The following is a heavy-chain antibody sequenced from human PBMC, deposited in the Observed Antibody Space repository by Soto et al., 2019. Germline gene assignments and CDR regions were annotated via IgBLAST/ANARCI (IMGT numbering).Heavy chain of an antibody. J-gene: IGHJ4*02. D-gene: IGHD3-22*01. V-gene: IGHV1-58*01. Sequence: KVSCKASGFTFTSSAVQWVRQARGQRLEWIGWIVVGSGNTNYAQKFQERVTITRDMSTSTAYMELSSLRSEDTAVYYCAADTGYDSSGYNFDCWGQGTLVTVSS. CDR3: AADTGYDSSGYNFDC. CDR1: GFTFTSSA. CDR2: IVVGSGNT.